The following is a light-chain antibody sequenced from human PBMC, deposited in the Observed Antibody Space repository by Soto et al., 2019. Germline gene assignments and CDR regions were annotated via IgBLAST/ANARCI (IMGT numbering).Light chain of an antibody. CDR1: QSVSNN. J-gene: IGKJ1*01. CDR3: QQYNNWPRT. V-gene: IGKV3-15*01. CDR2: GAS. Sequence: EIVMTQSPATLSVSQGERATLSCRASQSVSNNLARYPQKPGQAPRLLIYGASTRATGIPARFSGSGSGTEFTLTISSLLSEDFAVYYCQQYNNWPRTFGQGTKVEIK.